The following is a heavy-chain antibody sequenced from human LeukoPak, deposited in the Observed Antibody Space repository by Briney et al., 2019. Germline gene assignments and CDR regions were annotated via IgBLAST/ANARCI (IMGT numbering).Heavy chain of an antibody. D-gene: IGHD1-26*01. CDR3: TRMGKWELRNWFDP. CDR2: IRSKAYGGTT. V-gene: IGHV3-49*04. Sequence: GGSLRLSCTASGFTFGDYAMSWVRQAPGKGLEWVGFIRSKAYGGTTEYAASVKGRFTISRDDSKSIAYLQMNSLKTEDTAVYYCTRMGKWELRNWFDPWGQGTLVTVSS. J-gene: IGHJ5*02. CDR1: GFTFGDYA.